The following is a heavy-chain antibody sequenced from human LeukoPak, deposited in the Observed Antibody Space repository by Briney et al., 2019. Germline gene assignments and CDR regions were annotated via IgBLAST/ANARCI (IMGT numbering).Heavy chain of an antibody. CDR1: GFTFSSYA. V-gene: IGHV3-64D*09. CDR3: VKTEVAVAGRGYYDY. J-gene: IGHJ4*02. CDR2: ISSNGGST. D-gene: IGHD6-19*01. Sequence: PGGSLRLSCSASGFTFSSYAMHWVRQAPGKGLEYVSAISSNGGSTYYADSVKGRFTISRDNSKNTLYLQMSSLRAEDTAVYYCVKTEVAVAGRGYYDYWGQGTLVTVSS.